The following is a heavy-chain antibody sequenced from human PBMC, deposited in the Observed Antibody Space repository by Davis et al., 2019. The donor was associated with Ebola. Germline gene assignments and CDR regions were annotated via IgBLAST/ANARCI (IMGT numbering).Heavy chain of an antibody. Sequence: GESLKISCAASGFTFSSYSMNWVRQAPGKGLEWVSYISSSSSTIYYADSVKGRFTISRDNAKNSLYLQMNSLRDEDTAVYYCARVGNYYGSGSYGYWGQGTLVTVSS. CDR1: GFTFSSYS. D-gene: IGHD3-10*01. CDR2: ISSSSSTI. V-gene: IGHV3-48*02. J-gene: IGHJ4*02. CDR3: ARVGNYYGSGSYGY.